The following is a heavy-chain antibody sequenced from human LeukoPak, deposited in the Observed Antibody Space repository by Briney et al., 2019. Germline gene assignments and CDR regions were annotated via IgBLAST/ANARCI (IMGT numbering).Heavy chain of an antibody. D-gene: IGHD1-26*01. V-gene: IGHV4-59*12. CDR1: GGSNSSYY. Sequence: SETLSLTCTVSGGSNSSYYWSWIRQPPGKGLEWIGSMYHSWSTYHNPSLKGRVTIALDTSKNQFSLKLSSVTAADTAVYCARAAGGWDKYHYYYVDVWGKGTTVTVSS. CDR2: MYHSWST. J-gene: IGHJ6*03. CDR3: ARAAGGWDKYHYYYVDV.